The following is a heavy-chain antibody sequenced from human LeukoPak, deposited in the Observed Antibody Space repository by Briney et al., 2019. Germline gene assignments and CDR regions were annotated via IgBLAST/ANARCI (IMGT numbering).Heavy chain of an antibody. Sequence: GGSLRLSCAASGFTFSSYWMSWVRLAPGKGREWVANIKQDGSEAYYVDSVKGRFTISRDNAKNSLYLQMNSLRAEDTAVYYCARARNYYGSGSYSGDYWGQGTLVTVSS. CDR1: GFTFSSYW. D-gene: IGHD3-10*01. J-gene: IGHJ4*02. CDR2: IKQDGSEA. V-gene: IGHV3-7*01. CDR3: ARARNYYGSGSYSGDY.